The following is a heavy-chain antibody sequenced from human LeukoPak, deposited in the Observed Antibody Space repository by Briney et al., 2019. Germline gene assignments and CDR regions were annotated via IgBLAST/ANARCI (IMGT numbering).Heavy chain of an antibody. CDR1: GFTFNTYP. Sequence: GGSLRLSCAPSGFTFNTYPMNWVRQAPGKGLEWVSYISSGSSTTYYADSVKGRFTVSRDNAKNSLFLQMNSLRDEDTSMYYCARGGMVGVDYWGQGTLVTVSS. CDR2: ISSGSSTT. J-gene: IGHJ4*02. V-gene: IGHV3-48*02. D-gene: IGHD1-26*01. CDR3: ARGGMVGVDY.